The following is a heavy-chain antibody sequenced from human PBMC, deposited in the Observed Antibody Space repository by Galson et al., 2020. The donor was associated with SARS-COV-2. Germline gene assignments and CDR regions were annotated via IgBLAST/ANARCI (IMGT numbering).Heavy chain of an antibody. V-gene: IGHV3-9*01. D-gene: IGHD3-10*01. J-gene: IGHJ6*02. CDR3: ATLSGGSGPDYYYYGMDV. CDR2: ISWNSGSI. CDR1: GFTFDDYA. Sequence: SLKISCAASGFTFDDYAMHWVRQAPGKGLEWVSGISWNSGSIGYADSVKGRFTISRDNAKNSLYLQMNSLRAEDTALYYCATLSGGSGPDYYYYGMDVWGQGTTVTVSS.